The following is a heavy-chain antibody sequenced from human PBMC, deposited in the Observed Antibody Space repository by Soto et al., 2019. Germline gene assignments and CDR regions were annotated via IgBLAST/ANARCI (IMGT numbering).Heavy chain of an antibody. J-gene: IGHJ5*02. Sequence: GXSVKVSCKSTGCTFIWYSSNWGGQAAVQGLEWMGWMNPKMGHTAHAQKIQGRVILTRDPSINTVYIELSSLTSGDKAVYSCARRIPDGKFDPWGRGTQVTVYS. CDR3: ARRIPDGKFDP. D-gene: IGHD1-1*01. CDR2: MNPKMGHT. CDR1: GCTFIWYS. V-gene: IGHV1-8*01.